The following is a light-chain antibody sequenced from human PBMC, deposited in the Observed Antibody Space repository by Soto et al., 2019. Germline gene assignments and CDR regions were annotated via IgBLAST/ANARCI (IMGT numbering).Light chain of an antibody. V-gene: IGKV1-17*01. CDR2: AAS. CDR3: LQYNKASGT. J-gene: IGKJ1*01. CDR1: QSIRSD. Sequence: DIQMTQSPSSLSASVGYRVTITCRASQSIRSDLAWYQHKPGKAPKRLIYAASTLHSGVPSRLGGSGSGTEYTRKFSSLQPEDFADYYCLQYNKASGTFGQGTKVEIK.